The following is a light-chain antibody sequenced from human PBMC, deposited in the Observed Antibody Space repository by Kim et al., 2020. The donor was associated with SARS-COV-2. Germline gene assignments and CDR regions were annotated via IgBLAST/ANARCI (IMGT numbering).Light chain of an antibody. CDR2: GSF. J-gene: IGKJ1*01. CDR3: QQYASSPT. Sequence: IVLTQSPGPLSLFPGDRATLSCRTGQSVASSDLAWYQQKPGQAPRLLIYGSFNRATGIPDRFSGSGSGTDFTLTISRLEPEDFAVYYCQQYASSPTFGRGTNVDIK. CDR1: QSVASSD. V-gene: IGKV3-20*01.